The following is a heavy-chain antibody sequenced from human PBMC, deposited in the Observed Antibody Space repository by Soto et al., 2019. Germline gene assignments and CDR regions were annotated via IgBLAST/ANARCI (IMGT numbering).Heavy chain of an antibody. CDR3: ARAVRTGFYGIDV. J-gene: IGHJ6*02. CDR1: GDSFSNYA. V-gene: IGHV1-69*01. CDR2: LIPVFGTS. Sequence: QVQLVQSGAEVKKPGSSVKVSCRASGDSFSNYAVNWLRQAPGRGLEWMGGLIPVFGTSNYAEKFQGRLTITAVESTSTAYMELSSLTSEDTAVYYCARAVRTGFYGIDVWGQGTTVSVSS.